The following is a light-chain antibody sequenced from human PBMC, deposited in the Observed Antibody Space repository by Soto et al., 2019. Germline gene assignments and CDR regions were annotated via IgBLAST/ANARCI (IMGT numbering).Light chain of an antibody. J-gene: IGKJ2*01. CDR2: DAS. CDR1: QSVRNVY. CDR3: QQSGSSPRT. V-gene: IGKV3-20*01. Sequence: EIVLIQSPGTLSLSPGERATLSCRASQSVRNVYLAWYQQKPGQAPRLLIYDASNRATGIPDRFSGSGSGTDFTLTINRLEPEDFAVYYCQQSGSSPRTFGQGTKVDIK.